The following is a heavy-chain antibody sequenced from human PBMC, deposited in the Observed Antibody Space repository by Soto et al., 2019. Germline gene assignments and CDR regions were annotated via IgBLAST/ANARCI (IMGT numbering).Heavy chain of an antibody. CDR3: ARALTGDYDAFDI. CDR2: ISSSGSTI. D-gene: IGHD7-27*01. J-gene: IGHJ3*02. Sequence: GGSLRLSCAASGFTFSSYEMNWVRQAPGKGLEWVSYISSSGSTIYYADSVKGPFTISRDNAKNSLYLQMNSLRAEDAAVYYCARALTGDYDAFDIWGQGTMVTVSS. V-gene: IGHV3-48*03. CDR1: GFTFSSYE.